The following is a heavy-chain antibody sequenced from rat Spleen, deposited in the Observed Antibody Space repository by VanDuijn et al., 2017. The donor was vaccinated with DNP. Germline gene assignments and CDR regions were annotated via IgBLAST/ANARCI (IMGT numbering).Heavy chain of an antibody. CDR1: GFTFSDYA. V-gene: IGHV5-20*01. CDR2: ITDSGGGF. CDR3: TTDFERGY. J-gene: IGHJ2*01. D-gene: IGHD1-11*01. Sequence: AASGFTFSDYAMAWVRQSPKKGLELVASITDSGGGFSYRDSVKGRFTISRDNAKSTLYLQMDSLRSEDTATYYCTTDFERGYWGQGVMVTVSS.